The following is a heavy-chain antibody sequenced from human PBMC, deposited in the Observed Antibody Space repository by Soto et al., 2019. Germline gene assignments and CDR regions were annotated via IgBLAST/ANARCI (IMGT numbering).Heavy chain of an antibody. V-gene: IGHV3-33*01. Sequence: PGGSLRLSCAASGFTFSSYAMHWVRQAPGKGLEWVAVIWYDGSNKYYADSVKGRFTISRDNSKNTLYLQMNSLRAEDTAVYYCARATSVAALFDYWGQGTLVTVSS. CDR2: IWYDGSNK. J-gene: IGHJ4*02. CDR1: GFTFSSYA. CDR3: ARATSVAALFDY. D-gene: IGHD6-19*01.